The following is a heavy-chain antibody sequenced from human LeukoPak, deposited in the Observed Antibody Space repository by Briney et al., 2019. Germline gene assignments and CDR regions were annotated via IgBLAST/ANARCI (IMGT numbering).Heavy chain of an antibody. Sequence: GGSLRLSCAASGFTFSSYWLHWVRQAPGKGLLWVSRIDSDGSSTRYADSVKGRFTISRDNAKNTLYLQMNSLRAEDTAVYYCARDVEGPQAFDYWGQGTLVTVSP. V-gene: IGHV3-74*01. CDR2: IDSDGSST. D-gene: IGHD2-21*01. J-gene: IGHJ4*02. CDR1: GFTFSSYW. CDR3: ARDVEGPQAFDY.